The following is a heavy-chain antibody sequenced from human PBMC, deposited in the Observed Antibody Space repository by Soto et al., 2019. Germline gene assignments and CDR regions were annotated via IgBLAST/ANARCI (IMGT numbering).Heavy chain of an antibody. CDR2: IHHSGST. V-gene: IGHV4-34*01. Sequence: SETLYLTCAFYGETFEGYYWSWIRQSPGKGLEWMGEIHHSGSTKYNPSLKSRVSLSVDTSTKQFSLKMTSMTAADRGVYYCARGVDFWSGYLFWGQGTPVT. D-gene: IGHD3-3*01. CDR3: ARGVDFWSGYLF. CDR1: GETFEGYY. J-gene: IGHJ4*02.